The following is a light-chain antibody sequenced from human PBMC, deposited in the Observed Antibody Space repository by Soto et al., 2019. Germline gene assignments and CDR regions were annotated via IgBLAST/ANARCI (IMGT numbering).Light chain of an antibody. CDR2: AAS. J-gene: IGKJ4*01. CDR3: LQHNDYSLT. Sequence: DIQMTQSPSAMSASIGDRVTITCRASQGISTYLAWFQQRPGKVPKRLIYAASSLQSGVPSRFNGSGTGTEFTLTINSLQPEDFATYYCLQHNDYSLTFGGGTKVEIK. V-gene: IGKV1-17*03. CDR1: QGISTY.